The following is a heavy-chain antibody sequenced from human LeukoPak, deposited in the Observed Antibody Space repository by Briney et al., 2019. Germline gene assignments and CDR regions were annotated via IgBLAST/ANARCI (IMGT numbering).Heavy chain of an antibody. CDR3: ARDAAVAGTSIYYGMDV. CDR1: GGSIRNYY. D-gene: IGHD6-19*01. J-gene: IGHJ6*02. V-gene: IGHV4-59*01. CDR2: IYYSGST. Sequence: SETLSLTCTVSGGSIRNYYWSWIRQPPGKGLEWIGYIYYSGSTNYNPSLKSRVTISVDTSKNQFSLKLSSVTAADTAVYYCARDAAVAGTSIYYGMDVWGQGTTVTVSS.